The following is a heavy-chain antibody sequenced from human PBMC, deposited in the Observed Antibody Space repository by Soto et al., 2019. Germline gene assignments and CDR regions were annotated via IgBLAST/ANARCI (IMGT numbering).Heavy chain of an antibody. V-gene: IGHV1-18*01. CDR3: ARDWYPRFDP. Sequence: QIRLVQSGGEVRTPGASVKVSCKASGYTFSSYGITWVRQAPGQGLEWLGWINPSTGETNYAQKFQGRVTVTTDTSTTSGYMELRSLTLDETAVYYCARDWYPRFDPWGQGTLVTGSS. D-gene: IGHD6-13*01. CDR1: GYTFSSYG. CDR2: INPSTGET. J-gene: IGHJ5*02.